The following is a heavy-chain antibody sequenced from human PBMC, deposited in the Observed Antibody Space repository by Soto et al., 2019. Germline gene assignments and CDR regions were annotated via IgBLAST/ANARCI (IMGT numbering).Heavy chain of an antibody. Sequence: ASVKVSCKASGYTFTSYYMHWVRQAPGQGLEWMGIINPSGGSTSYAQKFQGRVTMTRDTSTSTVYMELSSLRSEDTAVYYCARVGHILTGYPSYYFDYWGQGTLVTVSS. CDR3: ARVGHILTGYPSYYFDY. D-gene: IGHD3-9*01. CDR1: GYTFTSYY. V-gene: IGHV1-46*01. CDR2: INPSGGST. J-gene: IGHJ4*02.